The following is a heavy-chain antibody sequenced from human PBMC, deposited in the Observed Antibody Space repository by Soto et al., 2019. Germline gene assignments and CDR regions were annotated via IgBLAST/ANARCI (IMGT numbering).Heavy chain of an antibody. D-gene: IGHD3-16*02. J-gene: IGHJ4*02. V-gene: IGHV1-8*01. CDR3: ATTRIPALHLGELSLDY. CDR2: MNPNRGNT. Sequence: GASVKVSCKASGYTFTSYDINWGRQATGQGLEWMGWMNPNRGNTGYAQKFQGRVTMTRNTSISTAYMELSSLRSEDTAVYYCATTRIPALHLGELSLDYWGQGTLVTVSS. CDR1: GYTFTSYD.